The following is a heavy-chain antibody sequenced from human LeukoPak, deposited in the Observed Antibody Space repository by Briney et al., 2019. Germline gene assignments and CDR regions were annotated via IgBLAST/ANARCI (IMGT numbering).Heavy chain of an antibody. Sequence: PGGSLRLSCAASGFTFSAYWMHWVRQAPGKGLVWVSRIYSDGSNTIYADSVKGRFTISRDNAKKTLYLQMNSLTAEDTAIYYCTRDSKYVMDVWGQGTTVTVSS. D-gene: IGHD4-11*01. CDR2: IYSDGSNT. CDR1: GFTFSAYW. V-gene: IGHV3-74*01. CDR3: TRDSKYVMDV. J-gene: IGHJ6*02.